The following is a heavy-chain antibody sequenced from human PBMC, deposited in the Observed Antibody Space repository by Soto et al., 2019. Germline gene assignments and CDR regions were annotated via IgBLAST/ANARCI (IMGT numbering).Heavy chain of an antibody. CDR1: GYNFASYW. V-gene: IGHV5-51*01. CDR2: ISPGDSDA. CDR3: AVPWYSGSPVDVMDV. J-gene: IGHJ6*02. Sequence: GESLKISCKASGYNFASYWIGWVRQMPGKGLEWMGIISPGDSDARYSPSFEGRVTISADSSVTTAFLQWIDLKASDTATYYCAVPWYSGSPVDVMDVWGQGTTVTVSS. D-gene: IGHD6-13*01.